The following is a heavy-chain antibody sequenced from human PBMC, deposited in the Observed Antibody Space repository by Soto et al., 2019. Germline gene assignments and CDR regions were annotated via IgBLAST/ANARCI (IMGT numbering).Heavy chain of an antibody. J-gene: IGHJ6*02. CDR1: GFTFSSYG. D-gene: IGHD1-26*01. CDR2: IWYDGSNK. Sequence: PGGSLRLSCAASGFTFSSYGMHWVRQAPGKGLEWVAVIWYDGSNKYYADYVKGRFTISRDNSKNTLYLQMNSLRAEDTAVYYCARDLSHWYSGSQGWGMDVWGQGTTVTVSS. CDR3: ARDLSHWYSGSQGWGMDV. V-gene: IGHV3-33*01.